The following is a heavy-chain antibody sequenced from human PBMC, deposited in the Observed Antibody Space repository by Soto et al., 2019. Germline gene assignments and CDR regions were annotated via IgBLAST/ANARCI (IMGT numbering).Heavy chain of an antibody. V-gene: IGHV4-39*01. CDR3: AKQWSEAAAGGWFDP. D-gene: IGHD2-2*01. CDR1: GGSISINYY. J-gene: IGHJ5*02. CDR2: IYHDGST. Sequence: QLQLQESGPRLVKPSETLSLTCTVSGGSISINYYWAWIRQPPGKGLEWIGSIYHDGSTYDNPSLKSRVSMSVDTSKNQLTLKVNSLTAADTAVYYCAKQWSEAAAGGWFDPWGQGTLVTVSS.